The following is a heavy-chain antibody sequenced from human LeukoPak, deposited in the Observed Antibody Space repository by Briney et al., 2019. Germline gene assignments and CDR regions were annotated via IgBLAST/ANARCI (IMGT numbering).Heavy chain of an antibody. V-gene: IGHV3-21*06. D-gene: IGHD4-17*01. CDR3: GRDLPTVTSIDY. CDR2: ISGSSGYI. J-gene: IGHJ4*02. CDR1: GFTFSHYY. Sequence: GGSLRLSCAASGFTFSHYYMTWVRQAPGKWLEWVSSISGSSGYIFYADSVKGRFTISRDNAKNSLYLQMNSLRAEDTAVYYCGRDLPTVTSIDYWGQGTLVTVSS.